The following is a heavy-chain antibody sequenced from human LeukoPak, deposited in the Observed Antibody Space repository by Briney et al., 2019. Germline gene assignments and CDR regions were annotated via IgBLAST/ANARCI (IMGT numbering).Heavy chain of an antibody. D-gene: IGHD3-3*01. CDR2: ISWDGGST. CDR1: GFTFSSYS. CDR3: AKGSLYYDFWSGYYEY. V-gene: IGHV3-43D*03. Sequence: PGGSLRLSCAASGFTFSSYSMNWVRQAPGKGLEWVSLISWDGGSTYYADSVKGRFTISRDNSKNSLYLQMNSLRAEDTALYYCAKGSLYYDFWSGYYEYWGQGTLVTVSS. J-gene: IGHJ4*02.